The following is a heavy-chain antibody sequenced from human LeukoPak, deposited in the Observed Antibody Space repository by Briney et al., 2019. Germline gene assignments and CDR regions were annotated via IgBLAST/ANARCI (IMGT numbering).Heavy chain of an antibody. CDR2: ISAYNGNT. V-gene: IGHV1-18*01. Sequence: GASVEVSCKASGYTFTSYGISWVRQAPGQGLEWMGWISAYNGNTNYAQKLQGRVTMTTDTSTSTAYMELRSLRSDDTAVYYCAREGAAAGTSYYYYMDVSGKGTTVTVSS. CDR3: AREGAAAGTSYYYYMDV. J-gene: IGHJ6*03. D-gene: IGHD6-13*01. CDR1: GYTFTSYG.